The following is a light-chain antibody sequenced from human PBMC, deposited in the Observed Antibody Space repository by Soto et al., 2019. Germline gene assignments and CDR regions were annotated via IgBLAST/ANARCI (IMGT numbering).Light chain of an antibody. Sequence: IQLTQSPSSLSASVGDRVTVTCRASQSINIYLNWYQQKPGKAPTLLIYAASSLQSGVTSRLSGGGFRTDFTLTISSLQTEDFATYYCQQSYRSPYTFGQGTKGDIK. V-gene: IGKV1-39*01. CDR2: AAS. CDR1: QSINIY. J-gene: IGKJ2*01. CDR3: QQSYRSPYT.